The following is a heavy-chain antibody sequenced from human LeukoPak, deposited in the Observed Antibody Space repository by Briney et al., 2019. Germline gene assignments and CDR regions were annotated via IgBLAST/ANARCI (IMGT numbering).Heavy chain of an antibody. CDR3: ARDTGYCTNGVCYYFDY. CDR2: INPNSGGT. V-gene: IGHV1-2*02. Sequence: ASVNVSCKASVYTFTGYYMHWVRQAPGQGLEWMGWINPNSGGTNYAQKFQGRVTMTRDTSISTAYMELSSLRSEDTAVYYCARDTGYCTNGVCYYFDYWGQGTLVTVSS. CDR1: VYTFTGYY. D-gene: IGHD2-8*01. J-gene: IGHJ4*02.